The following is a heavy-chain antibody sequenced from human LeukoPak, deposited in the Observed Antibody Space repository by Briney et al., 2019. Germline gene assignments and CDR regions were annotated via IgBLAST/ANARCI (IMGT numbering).Heavy chain of an antibody. V-gene: IGHV4-59*08. CDR2: IYHSGNT. J-gene: IGHJ4*02. D-gene: IGHD2-2*02. CDR1: GDSISSYY. Sequence: SETLSLTCTVSGDSISSYYWSWIRQPPGKGLEWIGYIYHSGNTNSNPSLKSRVTISVDTSKNQFSLKLSSVTAADTAVYYCARRSRYAAIIDYWGQGTLVTVSS. CDR3: ARRSRYAAIIDY.